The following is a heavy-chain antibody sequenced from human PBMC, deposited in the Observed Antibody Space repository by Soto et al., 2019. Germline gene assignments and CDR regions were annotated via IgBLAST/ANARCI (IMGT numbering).Heavy chain of an antibody. V-gene: IGHV4-59*01. J-gene: IGHJ4*02. CDR1: GGSISSYY. CDR3: ARVDSSGSYFDS. CDR2: IYYTGST. D-gene: IGHD3-22*01. Sequence: QVQLQESGPGLVKPSETLSLTCTVSGGSISSYYWSWIRQPPGKGLEWIAYIYYTGSTNYNPSLKSRVTLSADTSKNQFSLKLRSVTAADTAMYYCARVDSSGSYFDSWGQGTLVTVSS.